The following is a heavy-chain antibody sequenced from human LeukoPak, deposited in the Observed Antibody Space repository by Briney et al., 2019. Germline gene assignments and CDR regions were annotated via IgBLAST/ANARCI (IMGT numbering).Heavy chain of an antibody. J-gene: IGHJ6*02. CDR2: ISYDGSNK. Sequence: QTGGSLRLSCAASGFTFSSYGMHWVRQAPGKGLEWVAVISYDGSNKYYADSVKGRFTISRDNSKNTLYLQMNSLRAEDTAVYYCARLDGQWLVHPVRYLYYYGMDVWGQGTTVTVSS. V-gene: IGHV3-30*03. CDR3: ARLDGQWLVHPVRYLYYYGMDV. CDR1: GFTFSSYG. D-gene: IGHD6-19*01.